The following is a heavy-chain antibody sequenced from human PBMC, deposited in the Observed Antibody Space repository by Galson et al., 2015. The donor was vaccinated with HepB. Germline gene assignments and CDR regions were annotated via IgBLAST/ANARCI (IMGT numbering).Heavy chain of an antibody. V-gene: IGHV3-30*03. CDR2: ISYDGSNK. Sequence: SLRLSCAASGFTFSSYGMHWVRQAPGKGLEWVAVISYDGSNKYYADSVKGRFTISRDNSKNTLYLQMNSLRAEDTAVYYCALFSGIQLWGLRYWGQGTLVTVSS. CDR1: GFTFSSYG. J-gene: IGHJ4*02. CDR3: ALFSGIQLWGLRY. D-gene: IGHD5-18*01.